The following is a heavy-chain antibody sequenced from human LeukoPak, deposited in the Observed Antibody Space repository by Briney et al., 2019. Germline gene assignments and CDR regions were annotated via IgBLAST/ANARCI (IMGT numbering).Heavy chain of an antibody. CDR1: GYTFTSYA. V-gene: IGHV1-69*06. D-gene: IGHD3-9*01. Sequence: ASVKVSCKASGYTFTSYAISWVRQAPGQGLEWMGGIIPIFGTANYAQKFQGRVTITADKSTSTAYMELSSLRSEDTAVYYCASHVILTGYQADYWGQGTLVTVSS. CDR3: ASHVILTGYQADY. J-gene: IGHJ4*02. CDR2: IIPIFGTA.